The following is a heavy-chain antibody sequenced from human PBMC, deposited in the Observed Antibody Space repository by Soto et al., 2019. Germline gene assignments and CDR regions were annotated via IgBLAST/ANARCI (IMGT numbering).Heavy chain of an antibody. CDR3: ARDKVSSGWYWGAFDI. CDR2: IYSGGST. Sequence: GESLKISCAASGFTVSSNYMSWVRQAPGKGLEWVSVIYSGGSTYYADSVKGRFTISRDNSKNTLYLQMNSLRAEDTAAYYCARDKVSSGWYWGAFDIWGQGTMVTVSS. D-gene: IGHD6-19*01. J-gene: IGHJ3*02. CDR1: GFTVSSNY. V-gene: IGHV3-53*01.